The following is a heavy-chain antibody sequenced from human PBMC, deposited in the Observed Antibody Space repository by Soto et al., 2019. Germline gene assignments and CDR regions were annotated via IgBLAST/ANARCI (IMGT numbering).Heavy chain of an antibody. J-gene: IGHJ4*02. CDR1: GDTLSSYP. CDR2: IIPIVDIV. Sequence: QVQLVQSGAEVKKPGSSVKVSCKASGDTLSSYPISWVRQAPGQGLEWMGRIIPIVDIVHYAQKFQGRVSITADKSTSTAYMERSSLRSEDTAVYYCASDPPVGSWGQGTLVTVSS. V-gene: IGHV1-69*02. CDR3: ASDPPVGS.